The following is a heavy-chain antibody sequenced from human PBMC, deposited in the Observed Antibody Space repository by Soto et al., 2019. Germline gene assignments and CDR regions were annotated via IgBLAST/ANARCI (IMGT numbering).Heavy chain of an antibody. CDR2: IYYSGST. D-gene: IGHD3-10*01. V-gene: IGHV4-59*01. CDR3: ASIEVDYGSGSYYNR. CDR1: GGSISSYY. J-gene: IGHJ4*02. Sequence: SETLSLTCTVSGGSISSYYWSWIRQPPGKGLEWIGYIYYSGSTNYNPSLKSRVTISVDTSKNQFSLKLSSVTAADTAVYYCASIEVDYGSGSYYNRWGQGTLVTVSS.